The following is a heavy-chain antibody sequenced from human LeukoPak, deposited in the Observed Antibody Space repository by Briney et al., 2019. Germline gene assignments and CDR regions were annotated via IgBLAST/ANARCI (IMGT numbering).Heavy chain of an antibody. V-gene: IGHV3-53*01. D-gene: IGHD4-17*01. CDR2: IYNRGQT. CDR3: GRDPNYGDYGVSDP. J-gene: IGHJ5*02. Sequence: GGSLRLSCAVSGFTVSNSFMSWVRQAPGKGLEWVSVIYNRGQTFYADSVKGRFTISRDSSKNMLYLQMHTLRAEDTAVYHCGRDPNYGDYGVSDPWGQGTLVTVSS. CDR1: GFTVSNSF.